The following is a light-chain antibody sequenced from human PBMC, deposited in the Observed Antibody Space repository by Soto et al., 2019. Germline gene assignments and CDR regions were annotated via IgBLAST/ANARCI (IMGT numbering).Light chain of an antibody. Sequence: EIVLTQSPGTLSLSPGERATLSCRASQSVSSSYLAWYQQKPGQAPRLLMYGASSRATGIPDRFSGSGSGTDVTLTISRLEPEDFAVYYCQQYGISPPYTFGEGTKLEIK. V-gene: IGKV3-20*01. CDR2: GAS. CDR1: QSVSSSY. CDR3: QQYGISPPYT. J-gene: IGKJ2*01.